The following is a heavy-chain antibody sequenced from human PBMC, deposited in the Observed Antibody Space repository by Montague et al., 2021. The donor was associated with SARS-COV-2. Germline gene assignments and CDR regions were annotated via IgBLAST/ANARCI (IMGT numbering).Heavy chain of an antibody. CDR2: VYHTGST. J-gene: IGHJ4*02. V-gene: IGHV4-61*01. D-gene: IGHD3-22*01. Sequence: SETLSLTCSVSGVSISSGSYYWSWVRQPPGKGLEWIGYVYHTGSTNYNPSLKSRVTLSIDTSKNQFSLTLTSVTAADTAVYYCAREKYCFDDSRSEWGQRGLLTV. CDR1: GVSISSGSYY. CDR3: AREKYCFDDSRSE.